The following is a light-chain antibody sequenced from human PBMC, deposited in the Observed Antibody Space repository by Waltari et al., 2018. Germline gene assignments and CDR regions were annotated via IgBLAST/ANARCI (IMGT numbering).Light chain of an antibody. Sequence: QSILTQPPSASGTPGQRVTISCSGARPNIGNNYVYWYRQLPGTAPNLLLYKNNQRPSGVPDRFSGSKSGTSASLAISGLRAEDESDYFCSTWDDSVTGWLFGGGTKLTVL. V-gene: IGLV1-47*01. CDR1: RPNIGNNY. J-gene: IGLJ3*02. CDR2: KNN. CDR3: STWDDSVTGWL.